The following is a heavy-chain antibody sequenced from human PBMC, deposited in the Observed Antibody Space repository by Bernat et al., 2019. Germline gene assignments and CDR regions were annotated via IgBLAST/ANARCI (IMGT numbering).Heavy chain of an antibody. V-gene: IGHV3-9*01. CDR3: AKDKVGSPPYYSLDY. D-gene: IGHD2-21*01. CDR1: GLSFYDYG. J-gene: IGHJ4*02. Sequence: EVQLVESGGGLVQPGRSLRLSCEASGLSFYDYGMHWVRQAPGKGLEWVSSISWNSGSIGYGDSVQGRFTVSRDNAKNSLFLQMNSLRPEDSALYYCAKDKVGSPPYYSLDYWGRGTLVTVSS. CDR2: ISWNSGSI.